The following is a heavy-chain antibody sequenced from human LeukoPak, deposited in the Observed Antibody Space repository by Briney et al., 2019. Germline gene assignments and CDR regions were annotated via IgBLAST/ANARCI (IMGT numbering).Heavy chain of an antibody. D-gene: IGHD5-12*01. CDR2: IYPGDSDT. J-gene: IGHJ4*02. CDR3: ARGHSGYSGYDYFGFDY. Sequence: GKSLKISCKGSGYSFTSYWIGWVRQMPGKGLEWMGIIYPGDSDTRYSPSFQGQVTISADKSISTAYLQWSSLKASDTAMYYCARGHSGYSGYDYFGFDYWGQGTLVTVSS. V-gene: IGHV5-51*01. CDR1: GYSFTSYW.